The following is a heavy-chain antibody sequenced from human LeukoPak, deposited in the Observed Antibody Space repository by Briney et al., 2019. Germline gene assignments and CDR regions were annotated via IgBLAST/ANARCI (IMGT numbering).Heavy chain of an antibody. D-gene: IGHD3-10*01. CDR3: ARSYGSGNYFDY. CDR1: GGSISTYY. CDR2: IYYSGSA. Sequence: PSETLSLTCTVSGGSISTYYWSWIRQPPGKGLEWMGYIYYSGSAKNNPSLKSRVTISVDTSKNQFSLKLSSVTAADTAVYYCARSYGSGNYFDYWGRGTLVTVSS. V-gene: IGHV4-59*01. J-gene: IGHJ4*02.